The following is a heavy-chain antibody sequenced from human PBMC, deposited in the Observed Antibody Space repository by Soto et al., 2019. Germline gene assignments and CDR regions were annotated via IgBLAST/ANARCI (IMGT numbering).Heavy chain of an antibody. CDR1: GFTFSSYA. CDR2: VSIGGST. V-gene: IGHV3-23*01. J-gene: IGHJ4*02. Sequence: QPGGSLRLSCAASGFTFSSYAMGWVRQGPGKGLEWVAVVSIGGSTHYADSVRGRFTISRDNSKNTLSLQMNSLTAEDTAVYFCAKRRGAGGQFDYWGQGALVTVSS. CDR3: AKRRGAGGQFDY. D-gene: IGHD2-15*01.